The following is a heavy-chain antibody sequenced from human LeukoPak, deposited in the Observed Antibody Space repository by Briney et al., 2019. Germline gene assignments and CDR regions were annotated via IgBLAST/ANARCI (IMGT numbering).Heavy chain of an antibody. D-gene: IGHD6-13*01. CDR1: GYTFTGYY. CDR3: ARERPSRAAGNNWFDP. Sequence: ASVKVSCKASGYTFTGYYMHWVRQAPGQGLEWMGIINPSGGSTSYAQKFQGRVTMTRDTSTSTVYMELSSLRSEDTAVYYCARERPSRAAGNNWFDPWGQGTLVTVSS. V-gene: IGHV1-46*01. CDR2: INPSGGST. J-gene: IGHJ5*02.